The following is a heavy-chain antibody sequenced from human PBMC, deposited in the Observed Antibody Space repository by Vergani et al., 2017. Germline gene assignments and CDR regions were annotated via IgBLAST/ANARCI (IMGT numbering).Heavy chain of an antibody. CDR1: GASVSSSVSSSGYS. CDR2: IYYSGST. V-gene: IGHV4-61*08. J-gene: IGHJ3*02. CDR3: VRNRYGGGKCYSNAFDI. D-gene: IGHD2-21*01. Sequence: QVRLQESGPGLLKPSETLSLTCTVSGASVSSSVSSSGYSWGWLRQPPGKGLEWIGYIYYSGSTNYNPSLKSRVTISVDTSKNQFSLKLSSVTAADTAVYYCVRNRYGGGKCYSNAFDIWGQGTMVTVSS.